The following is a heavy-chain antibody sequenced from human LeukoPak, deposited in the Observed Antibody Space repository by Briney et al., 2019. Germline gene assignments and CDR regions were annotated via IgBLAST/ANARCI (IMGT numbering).Heavy chain of an antibody. CDR3: AKAPGVYYYDSSGSEVAFDI. V-gene: IGHV3-48*01. CDR1: GFTFSSDS. CDR2: ISSSSSTI. D-gene: IGHD3-22*01. Sequence: VASLGLSCAASGFTFSSDSMNWVRQAPGKGLEWVSYISSSSSTIYYADSVKGRFTISRDNAKKSLYLQMNSLRAEDTAVYYCAKAPGVYYYDSSGSEVAFDIWGQGTMVTVSS. J-gene: IGHJ3*02.